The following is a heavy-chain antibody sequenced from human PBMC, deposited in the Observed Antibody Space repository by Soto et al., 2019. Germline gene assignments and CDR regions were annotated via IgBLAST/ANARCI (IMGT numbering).Heavy chain of an antibody. CDR1: GGSFSGYY. Sequence: QVQLQQWGAGLLKPSETLSLTCAVYGGSFSGYYWSWIRQPPGKGLEWIGEINHSGSTNYNPSLKSRVTISVDTSKNQFSLKLSSVTAADTAVYYCARSGLNFYYGSGCHSYGMDVWGQGTTVTVSS. CDR3: ARSGLNFYYGSGCHSYGMDV. D-gene: IGHD3-10*01. J-gene: IGHJ6*02. CDR2: INHSGST. V-gene: IGHV4-34*01.